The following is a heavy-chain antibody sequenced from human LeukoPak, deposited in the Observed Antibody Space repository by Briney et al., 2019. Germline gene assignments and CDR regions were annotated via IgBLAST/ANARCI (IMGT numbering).Heavy chain of an antibody. CDR2: ISSSSTTI. Sequence: PGGSLRLTCAASGFTFSTYSMNWVRQAPGKGLEWISYISSSSTTIYHADSVKGRFTISRDNAKNSLSLQMNSLRAEDTALYYCVRDRCSSTSCHDSPNWFDPWGQGTLVTVSS. CDR3: VRDRCSSTSCHDSPNWFDP. V-gene: IGHV3-48*01. CDR1: GFTFSTYS. D-gene: IGHD2-2*01. J-gene: IGHJ5*02.